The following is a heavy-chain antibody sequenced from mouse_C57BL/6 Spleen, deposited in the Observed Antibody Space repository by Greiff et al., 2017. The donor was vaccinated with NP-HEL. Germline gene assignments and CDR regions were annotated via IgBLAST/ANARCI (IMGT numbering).Heavy chain of an antibody. D-gene: IGHD4-1*01. Sequence: QVQLQQSGAELVKPGASVKISCKASGYAFSSYWMNWVKQRPGKGLEWIGQIYPGDGDTNYNGKFKGKATLTADKSSSTAYMQLSSLTSEDSAVYFCARRELGRGGWFAYWGQGTLVTVSA. CDR3: ARRELGRGGWFAY. J-gene: IGHJ3*01. V-gene: IGHV1-80*01. CDR2: IYPGDGDT. CDR1: GYAFSSYW.